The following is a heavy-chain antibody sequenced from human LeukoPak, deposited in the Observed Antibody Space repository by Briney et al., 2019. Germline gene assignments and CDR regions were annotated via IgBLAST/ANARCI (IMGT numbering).Heavy chain of an antibody. CDR2: FSYSGST. CDR3: ARDPGAARPDAFDI. V-gene: IGHV4-39*02. D-gene: IGHD6-6*01. Sequence: TSETLSLTCTVSGGSISSSSYYWDWIRQPPGKGLDWIGSFSYSGSTYYNPSLKSRVTISVDTSKNQFSLKLSSVTAADTAVYYCARDPGAARPDAFDIWGQGTMVTVSS. J-gene: IGHJ3*02. CDR1: GGSISSSSYY.